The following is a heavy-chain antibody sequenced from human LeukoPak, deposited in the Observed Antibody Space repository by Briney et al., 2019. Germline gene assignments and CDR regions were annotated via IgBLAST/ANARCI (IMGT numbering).Heavy chain of an antibody. CDR2: ISPYNGNT. D-gene: IGHD2-15*01. V-gene: IGHV1-18*01. Sequence: ASVKVSCKASGYTFTNYGFTWVRQAPGHGLEWMGRISPYNGNTDYAQKFGVRVTMTTDTSTTTAYLEMRNLRSDDTAIYYCARINIVVPSAAKDAFDIWGQGTMVTVSS. J-gene: IGHJ3*02. CDR3: ARINIVVPSAAKDAFDI. CDR1: GYTFTNYG.